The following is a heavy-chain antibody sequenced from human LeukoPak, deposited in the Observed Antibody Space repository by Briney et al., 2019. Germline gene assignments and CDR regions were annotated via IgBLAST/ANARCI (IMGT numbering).Heavy chain of an antibody. D-gene: IGHD3-9*01. Sequence: PPETLSLTCTVSGGSISSYYWSWIRQPPGKGLEWIGYVYYSGSTYYNPSLKSRVTISVDTSKKQFSLKLTSVTTADTAVYYCARGQDLRGSPTIYPFDYWGQGTLVTVSS. V-gene: IGHV4-59*01. CDR3: ARGQDLRGSPTIYPFDY. J-gene: IGHJ4*02. CDR1: GGSISSYY. CDR2: VYYSGST.